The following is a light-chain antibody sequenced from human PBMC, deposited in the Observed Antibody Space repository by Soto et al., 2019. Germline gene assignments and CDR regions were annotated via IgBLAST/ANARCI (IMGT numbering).Light chain of an antibody. Sequence: QSALTQPASVSGSPGQSITISCTGTSSDVGGYNYVSWYHQNPGKAPKLMIYEVSNRPSGVSNRFSGSKSGNTASLTISGLQAEDEADYYCCSYTSSSTLYVFGTGTKLTVL. V-gene: IGLV2-14*01. CDR2: EVS. CDR3: CSYTSSSTLYV. CDR1: SSDVGGYNY. J-gene: IGLJ1*01.